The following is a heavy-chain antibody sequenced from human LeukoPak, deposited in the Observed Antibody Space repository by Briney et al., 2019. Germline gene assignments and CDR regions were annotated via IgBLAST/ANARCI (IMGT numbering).Heavy chain of an antibody. CDR3: ARARIPILGVVMAPDY. CDR1: GGSFSGYY. V-gene: IGHV4-34*01. J-gene: IGHJ4*02. D-gene: IGHD3-3*01. CDR2: INHSGST. Sequence: PSETLSLTCAVYGGSFSGYYWSWIRQPPGKGLEWVGEINHSGSTNYNPSLKSRVSISVDMSTNQCSLKLSSVTAADTAVYYCARARIPILGVVMAPDYWGQGTLVTVSS.